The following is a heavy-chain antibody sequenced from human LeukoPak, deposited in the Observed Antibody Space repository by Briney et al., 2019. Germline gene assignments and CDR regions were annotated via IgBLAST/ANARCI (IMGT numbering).Heavy chain of an antibody. CDR2: ISYDGSNK. J-gene: IGHJ4*02. Sequence: GGSLRLPCAASGFTFSSYGMHWVRQAPGKGPEWVAVISYDGSNKYYADSVKGRFTISRDNSKNTLYLQMNSLRAEDTAVYYCARVLNYYDSTGYYFSYWGQGTLVTVSS. CDR3: ARVLNYYDSTGYYFSY. V-gene: IGHV3-30*03. CDR1: GFTFSSYG. D-gene: IGHD3-22*01.